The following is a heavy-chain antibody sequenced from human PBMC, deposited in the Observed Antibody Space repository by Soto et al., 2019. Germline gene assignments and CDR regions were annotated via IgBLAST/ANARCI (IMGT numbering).Heavy chain of an antibody. D-gene: IGHD2-2*01. J-gene: IGHJ4*02. CDR2: ISYGGSNK. CDR3: AKDGLQLGYCSSTSCYAFDY. V-gene: IGHV3-30*18. CDR1: GFTFSSYG. Sequence: GGSLRLSCAASGFTFSSYGMHWVRQAPGKGLEWVAVISYGGSNKYYADSVKGRFTISRDNSKNTLYLQMNSLRAEDTAVYYCAKDGLQLGYCSSTSCYAFDYWGQGTLVTVSS.